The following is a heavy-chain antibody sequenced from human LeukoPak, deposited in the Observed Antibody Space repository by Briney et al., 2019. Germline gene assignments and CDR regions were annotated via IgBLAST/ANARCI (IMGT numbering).Heavy chain of an antibody. CDR1: GGSISSSSYY. CDR3: ARHPNDYGDYFDY. Sequence: PSETLSLTCTVSGGSISSSSYYWGWIRQPPGKGLEWIGGIYYSGSTYYNPSLKSRVTISVDTSKNQFSLKLSSVTAADTAVYYCARHPNDYGDYFDYWGQGTLVTVSS. D-gene: IGHD4-17*01. V-gene: IGHV4-39*01. CDR2: IYYSGST. J-gene: IGHJ4*02.